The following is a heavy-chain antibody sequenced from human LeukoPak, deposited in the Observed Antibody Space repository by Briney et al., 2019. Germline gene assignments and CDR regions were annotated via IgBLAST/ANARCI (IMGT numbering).Heavy chain of an antibody. CDR3: ARAPIVGATTNWFDP. V-gene: IGHV3-74*01. CDR2: INSDGSST. D-gene: IGHD1-26*01. CDR1: GFTFSSYW. J-gene: IGHJ5*02. Sequence: GGSQRLSCAASGFTFSSYWMHWVRQAPGKGLVWVSRINSDGSSTSYADSVKGRFTISRDNAKNTLYLQMNSLRAEDTAVYYCARAPIVGATTNWFDPWGQGTLVTVSS.